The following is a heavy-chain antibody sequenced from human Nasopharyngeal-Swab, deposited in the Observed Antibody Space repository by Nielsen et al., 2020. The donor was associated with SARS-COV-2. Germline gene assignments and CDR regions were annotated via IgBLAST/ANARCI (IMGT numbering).Heavy chain of an antibody. CDR3: ARDRLEKQLVFDY. D-gene: IGHD6-13*01. CDR2: ISSSSSTI. V-gene: IGHV3-48*04. J-gene: IGHJ4*02. Sequence: GESLKISCAASGFTFSSYSMNWVRQAPGKGLEWVSYISSSSSTIYYADSVKGRFTISRDNAKNSLYLQMNSLRAEDTAVYYCARDRLEKQLVFDYWGQGTLVTVSS. CDR1: GFTFSSYS.